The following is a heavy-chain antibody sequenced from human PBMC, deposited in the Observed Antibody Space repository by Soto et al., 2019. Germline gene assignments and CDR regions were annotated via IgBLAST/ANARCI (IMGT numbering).Heavy chain of an antibody. CDR3: AEVGDSSGYYSYDAFDI. J-gene: IGHJ3*02. D-gene: IGHD3-22*01. CDR1: GFTFSSYG. Sequence: LRLSCAASGFTFSSYGMHWVRQAPGKGLEWVAVISYDGSNKYYADSVKGRFTISRDNSKNTLYLQMNSLRAEDTAVYYCAEVGDSSGYYSYDAFDIWGQGTMVTVSS. V-gene: IGHV3-30*18. CDR2: ISYDGSNK.